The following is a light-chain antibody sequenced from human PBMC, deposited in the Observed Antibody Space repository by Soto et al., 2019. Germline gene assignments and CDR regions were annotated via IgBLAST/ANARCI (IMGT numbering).Light chain of an antibody. V-gene: IGLV2-14*01. J-gene: IGLJ2*01. CDR3: CSYTSSNTRV. Sequence: QSVLTQPASVSGSPGQSITISCTGTSSDVAGYNYVSWYQQHPGKAPKLMIYDVSNRPSGVSNRFSGSKSGNTASLTISGLQAEDEADYYCCSYTSSNTRVFGGGTKLTVL. CDR1: SSDVAGYNY. CDR2: DVS.